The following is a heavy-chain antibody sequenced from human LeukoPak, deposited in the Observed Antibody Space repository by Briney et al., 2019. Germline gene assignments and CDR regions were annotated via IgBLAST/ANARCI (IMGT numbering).Heavy chain of an antibody. J-gene: IGHJ4*02. CDR3: ARDFPGNWSSYYFDY. CDR1: GYTFTSYG. Sequence: ASVKVSCKASGYTFTSYGISWVRQAPGQGLGWMGWISAYYGNTNFAQKLQGRVTMTTDTSTSTAYMELRSLRSDDTAVYYCARDFPGNWSSYYFDYWGQGTLVTVSS. V-gene: IGHV1-18*04. D-gene: IGHD1-1*01. CDR2: ISAYYGNT.